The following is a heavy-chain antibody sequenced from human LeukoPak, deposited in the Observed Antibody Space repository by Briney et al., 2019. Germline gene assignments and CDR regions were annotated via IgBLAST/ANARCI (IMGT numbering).Heavy chain of an antibody. V-gene: IGHV3-23*01. Sequence: GGSLRLSCAASGFTFSSYAMSWVRQAPGKGLEWVSGISGSGDTPYYADSVKGRFIISRDNSKSTLYLQMNSLRAEDTALYYCARILGSYWTPGYDYWGQGTLVTVSS. D-gene: IGHD1-26*01. CDR1: GFTFSSYA. CDR3: ARILGSYWTPGYDY. J-gene: IGHJ4*02. CDR2: ISGSGDTP.